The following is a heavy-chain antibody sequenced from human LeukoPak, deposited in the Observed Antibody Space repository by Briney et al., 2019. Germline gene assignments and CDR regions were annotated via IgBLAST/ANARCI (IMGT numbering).Heavy chain of an antibody. D-gene: IGHD1-7*01. CDR2: ISAYNGQT. V-gene: IGHV1-18*01. CDR1: GYTFTTYG. J-gene: IGHJ4*02. CDR3: ATVAGFYWNSDIFDY. Sequence: ASVKVSCKASGYTFTTYGFSWVRQTPGQGLEWMGWISAYNGQTNYAQKVQGRVTMTTDTSTKTAYMELRSLGSDDTAVYYCATVAGFYWNSDIFDYWGQETQVTVSS.